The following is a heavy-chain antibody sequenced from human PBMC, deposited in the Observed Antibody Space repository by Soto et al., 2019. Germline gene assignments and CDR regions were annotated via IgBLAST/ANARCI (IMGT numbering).Heavy chain of an antibody. CDR2: IDNAGSSA. J-gene: IGHJ6*02. D-gene: IGHD1-26*01. CDR1: GFTFSIYW. Sequence: EVQLVESGGGLVQPGGSLRLSCAASGFTFSIYWMHWVRQAPGKGPVWVSRIDNAGSSARYADSVKGRFTISRDNAKNTVYLQMNSLRAEDTAVYYYTRVGGSVSGMDVWGQGTTVTVSS. CDR3: TRVGGSVSGMDV. V-gene: IGHV3-74*01.